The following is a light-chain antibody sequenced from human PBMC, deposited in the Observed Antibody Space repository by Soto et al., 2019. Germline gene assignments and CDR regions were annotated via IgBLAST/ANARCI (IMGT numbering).Light chain of an antibody. V-gene: IGKV2-28*01. CDR2: LWS. J-gene: IGKJ1*01. CDR3: MKSLQTPWT. Sequence: DIVMTQSPLSLPVTPGEPASISCRPSQSLLDSNGNNYLDWYLQKPGQSPQLLISLWSNRACGVPHRYSGMGAGASFTLKISSMKADDDGVYYFMKSLQTPWTFGHGTK. CDR1: QSLLDSNGNNY.